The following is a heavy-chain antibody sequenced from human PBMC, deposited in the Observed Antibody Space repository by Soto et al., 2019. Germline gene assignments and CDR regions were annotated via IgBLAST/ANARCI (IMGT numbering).Heavy chain of an antibody. D-gene: IGHD3-3*01. CDR1: GYTFTSYD. CDR3: ARRYYDFWSGYYSFDY. Sequence: GASVKVSCKASGYTFTSYDINWVRQATGQGLEWMGWMNPNSGNTGYAQKFQGRVTMTRNTSISTAYMELSSLRSEDTAVYYCARRYYDFWSGYYSFDYWGQGTLVNVSS. CDR2: MNPNSGNT. J-gene: IGHJ4*02. V-gene: IGHV1-8*01.